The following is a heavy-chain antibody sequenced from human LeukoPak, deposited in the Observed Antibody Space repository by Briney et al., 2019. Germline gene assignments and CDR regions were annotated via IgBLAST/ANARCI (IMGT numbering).Heavy chain of an antibody. J-gene: IGHJ4*02. CDR2: IYHSGST. V-gene: IGHV4-38-2*02. Sequence: SETLSLTCTVSGYSISSGYYWGWIRQPPGKGLEWIGSIYHSGSTYYNPSLKSRVTISVDTSKNQFSLKLSSVTAADTAVYYCAREVSPSTYYDILTGYYQLYYFDYWGQGTLVTVSS. CDR3: AREVSPSTYYDILTGYYQLYYFDY. CDR1: GYSISSGYY. D-gene: IGHD3-9*01.